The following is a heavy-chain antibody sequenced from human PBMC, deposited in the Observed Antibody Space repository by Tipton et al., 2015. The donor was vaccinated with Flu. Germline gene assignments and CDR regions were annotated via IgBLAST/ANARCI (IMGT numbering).Heavy chain of an antibody. D-gene: IGHD3-10*01. CDR1: GYRFTNYW. J-gene: IGHJ3*02. Sequence: QLVQSGAEVKKPGESLKISCKGSGYRFTNYWIGWVRQMPGKGLEWMGIIYPSDSDTTYSPSFQGQVTISADKSISTAYLQWSSLKASDTAIYYCASRVKYGSGSDAFDIWGQGTMVTVSS. CDR2: IYPSDSDT. V-gene: IGHV5-51*01. CDR3: ASRVKYGSGSDAFDI.